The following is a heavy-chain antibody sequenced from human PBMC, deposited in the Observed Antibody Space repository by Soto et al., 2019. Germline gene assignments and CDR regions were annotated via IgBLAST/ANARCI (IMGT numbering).Heavy chain of an antibody. J-gene: IGHJ4*02. CDR2: IIPILGIA. V-gene: IGHV1-69*04. CDR3: ARVDDYAFY. CDR1: GYIFTNYY. D-gene: IGHD4-17*01. Sequence: SVKVSCKASGYIFTNYYMHWVRQAPGQGPEWMGRIIPILGIANYAQKFQGRVTITADKSTSTAYMELSSLRSEDTAVYYYARVDDYAFYWGQGTLVTVSS.